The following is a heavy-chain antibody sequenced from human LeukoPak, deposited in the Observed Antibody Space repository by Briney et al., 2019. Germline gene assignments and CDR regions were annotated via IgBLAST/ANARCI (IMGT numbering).Heavy chain of an antibody. CDR1: GFTFSSYA. V-gene: IGHV3-23*01. Sequence: GGSLRLSCAASGFTFSSYAMSWVRQAPGKGLEWVSAIGGSGGSTYYADSVKGRFTISRDNPKNTLYLQMNSLRAEDTAVYYCAKPAGYCSSTTCFKFDYWGQGTLVTVSS. CDR3: AKPAGYCSSTTCFKFDY. D-gene: IGHD2-2*01. CDR2: IGGSGGST. J-gene: IGHJ4*02.